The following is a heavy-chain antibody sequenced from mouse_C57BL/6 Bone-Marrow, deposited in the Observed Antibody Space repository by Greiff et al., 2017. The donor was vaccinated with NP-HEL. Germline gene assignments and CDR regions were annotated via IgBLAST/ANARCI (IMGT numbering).Heavy chain of an antibody. Sequence: VMLVESGAELARPGASVKLSCKASGYTFTSYGISWVKQRTGQGLEWIGEIYPRSGNTYYNEKFKGKATLTADKSSSTAYMELRSLTSEDSAVYFCARGIDGYYPAWFAYWGQGTLVTVSA. J-gene: IGHJ3*01. CDR1: GYTFTSYG. CDR3: ARGIDGYYPAWFAY. V-gene: IGHV1-81*01. D-gene: IGHD2-3*01. CDR2: IYPRSGNT.